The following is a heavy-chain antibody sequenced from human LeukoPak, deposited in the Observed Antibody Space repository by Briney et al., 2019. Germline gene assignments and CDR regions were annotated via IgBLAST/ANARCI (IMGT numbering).Heavy chain of an antibody. CDR2: IIPILGIA. J-gene: IGHJ4*02. CDR3: ASIYGSGRYYFDY. V-gene: IGHV1-69*04. D-gene: IGHD3-10*01. Sequence: SVKVSCKASGYTFTSYGISWVRQAPGQGLEWMGRIIPILGIANYAQKFQGRVTITADKSTSTAYMELSSLRSEDTAVYYCASIYGSGRYYFDYWGQGTLVTVSS. CDR1: GYTFTSYG.